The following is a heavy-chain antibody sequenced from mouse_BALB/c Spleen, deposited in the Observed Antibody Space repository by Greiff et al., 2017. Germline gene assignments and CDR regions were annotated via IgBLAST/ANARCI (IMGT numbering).Heavy chain of an antibody. D-gene: IGHD2-4*01. CDR2: ISYSGST. CDR3: ARKGGDYELFDY. J-gene: IGHJ2*01. Sequence: EVKLVESGPGLVKPSQSLSLTCTVTGYSITSDYAWNWIRQFPGNKLEWMGYISYSGSTSYNPSLKSRISITRDTSKNQFFLQLNSVTTEDTATYYCARKGGDYELFDYWGQGTTLTVSS. V-gene: IGHV3-2*02. CDR1: GYSITSDYA.